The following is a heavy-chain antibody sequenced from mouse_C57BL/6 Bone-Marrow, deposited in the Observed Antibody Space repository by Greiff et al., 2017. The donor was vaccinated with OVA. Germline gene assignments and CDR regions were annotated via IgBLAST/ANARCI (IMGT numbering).Heavy chain of an antibody. D-gene: IGHD1-3*01. V-gene: IGHV5-4*01. Sequence: DVMLVESGGGLVKPGGSLKLSCAASGFTFSSYAMSWVRQTPEKRLEWVATMSDGGSYTYYTDNVKGRCTISRDKAKNNLYLQMSHLKSEDTAMYYCARDGSLTWFAYWGQGTLVTVSA. CDR1: GFTFSSYA. J-gene: IGHJ3*01. CDR2: MSDGGSYT. CDR3: ARDGSLTWFAY.